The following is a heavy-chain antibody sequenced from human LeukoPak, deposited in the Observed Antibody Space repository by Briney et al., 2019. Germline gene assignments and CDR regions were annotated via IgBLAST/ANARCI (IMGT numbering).Heavy chain of an antibody. Sequence: GGTLRLSCAASGFTFSSHGMSWVRQAPGKGLEWVSTISGSGDYTYYADSVKGRFTISRDNAKNSLYLQMNSLRAEDTAVYYCAELGITMIGGVWGKGTTVTISS. CDR2: ISGSGDYT. CDR3: AELGITMIGGV. V-gene: IGHV3-23*01. CDR1: GFTFSSHG. J-gene: IGHJ6*04. D-gene: IGHD3-10*02.